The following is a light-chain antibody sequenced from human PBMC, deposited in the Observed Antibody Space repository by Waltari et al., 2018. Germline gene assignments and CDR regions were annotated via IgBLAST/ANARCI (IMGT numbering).Light chain of an antibody. V-gene: IGLV1-44*01. CDR2: RNN. CDR3: ASWDGSMNGDWV. J-gene: IGLJ2*01. Sequence: QSVLTQPPAASGTPGQRATLPCSGYNPNIRTNLVHWYQQVPGAAPTLLIFRNNQRPSGVPDRFSGSKSGTSASLAITGLRSEDEAVYYCASWDGSMNGDWVFGGGTTLTVL. CDR1: NPNIRTNL.